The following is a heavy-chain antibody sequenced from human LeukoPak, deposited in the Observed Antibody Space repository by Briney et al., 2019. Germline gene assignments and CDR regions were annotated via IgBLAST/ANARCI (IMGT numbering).Heavy chain of an antibody. Sequence: GGSLRLSCAASGFTFSTYGMHWVRQAPGKGLEWVAFIRYDGSNKYYADSVKGRFTISRDNSKNTLYLQMNSLRTEDMAVYYCARVAAVGTAAFDIWGQGTMVTVSS. J-gene: IGHJ3*02. D-gene: IGHD6-13*01. V-gene: IGHV3-30*02. CDR3: ARVAAVGTAAFDI. CDR2: IRYDGSNK. CDR1: GFTFSTYG.